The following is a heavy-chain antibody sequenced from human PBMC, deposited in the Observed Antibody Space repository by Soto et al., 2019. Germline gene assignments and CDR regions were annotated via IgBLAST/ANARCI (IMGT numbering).Heavy chain of an antibody. CDR1: GFTFSRHW. J-gene: IGHJ4*02. CDR3: ARVGGCDPIHDY. V-gene: IGHV3-74*01. D-gene: IGHD5-12*01. CDR2: IDNDGVGT. Sequence: EVQLVESGGGLVQPGGSLRLSCAASGFTFSRHWMHWVRQIPGQGLMWVSRIDNDGVGTSYADSVRGRFTMSRDNDKNTLYLQMDNLRVEDTAVYFCARVGGCDPIHDYWGQGTLVTVSS.